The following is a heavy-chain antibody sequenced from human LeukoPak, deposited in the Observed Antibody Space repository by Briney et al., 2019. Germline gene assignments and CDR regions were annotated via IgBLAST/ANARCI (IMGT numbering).Heavy chain of an antibody. J-gene: IGHJ5*02. CDR3: ARWSPSCYDL. CDR1: GGSISSYY. D-gene: IGHD2-21*01. V-gene: IGHV4-59*01. CDR2: IYYSGST. Sequence: SETLSLTCTVSGGSISSYYWNWIRQPPGKGLEWIGYIYYSGSTNYNPSLRSRVTISVDTAKNQFSLKLSSVTAADTAVYYCARWSPSCYDLWGQGTLVTVSS.